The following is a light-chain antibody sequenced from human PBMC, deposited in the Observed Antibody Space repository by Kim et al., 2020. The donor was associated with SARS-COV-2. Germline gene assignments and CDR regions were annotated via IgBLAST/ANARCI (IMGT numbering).Light chain of an antibody. J-gene: IGKJ2*01. Sequence: EIVLMQAPATLSVSPGERVTLSCRASQSVSSKIIWYQQKRGQAPRLLIFGASTRATGIPARFSGSGSGTEFTLTISSLQSEDFAVYYCQEHNNWPYTFGQGTKLEI. CDR3: QEHNNWPYT. V-gene: IGKV3-15*01. CDR2: GAS. CDR1: QSVSSK.